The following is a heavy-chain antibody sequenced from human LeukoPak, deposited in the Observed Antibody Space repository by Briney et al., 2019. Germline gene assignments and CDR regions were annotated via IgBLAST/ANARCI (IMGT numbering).Heavy chain of an antibody. CDR3: ARGDYDFWSGYYRNYGMDV. CDR2: IKQDGSEK. V-gene: IGHV3-7*04. Sequence: GGSLRLSCAASGFTFSSYWLSWVRQAPGKGLEWVANIKQDGSEKYYVDSVKGRFTISRDNAKNSLYLQMNSLRAEDTAVYYCARGDYDFWSGYYRNYGMDVWGQGTTVTVSS. D-gene: IGHD3-3*01. CDR1: GFTFSSYW. J-gene: IGHJ6*02.